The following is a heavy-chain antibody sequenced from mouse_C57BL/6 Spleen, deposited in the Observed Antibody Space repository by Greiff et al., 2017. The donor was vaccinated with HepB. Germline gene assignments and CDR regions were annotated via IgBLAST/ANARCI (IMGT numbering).Heavy chain of an antibody. CDR2: ISSGSSTI. CDR3: ARANWDGYFDV. V-gene: IGHV5-17*01. CDR1: GFTFSDYG. Sequence: EVKLQESGGGLVKPGGSLKLSCAASGFTFSDYGMHWVRQAPEKGLEWVAYISSGSSTIYYADTVKGRFTISRDNAKNTLFLQMTSLRSEDTAMYYCARANWDGYFDVWGTGTTVTVST. D-gene: IGHD4-1*01. J-gene: IGHJ1*03.